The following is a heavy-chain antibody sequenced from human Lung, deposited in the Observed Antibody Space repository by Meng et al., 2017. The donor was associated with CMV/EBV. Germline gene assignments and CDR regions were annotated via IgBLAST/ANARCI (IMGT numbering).Heavy chain of an antibody. CDR2: IYYSGST. CDR1: GGSVSRGSND. CDR3: ARGGGTTVAPTLDY. V-gene: IGHV4-61*01. Sequence: GGSVSRGSNDGSGIRQAPGKTLEWIGYIYYSGSTNYKSSLKGRVIISADTSKNQFSLKLSSVTAADTAVYYCARGGGTTVAPTLDYWGQGTLVTVSS. J-gene: IGHJ4*02. D-gene: IGHD4-23*01.